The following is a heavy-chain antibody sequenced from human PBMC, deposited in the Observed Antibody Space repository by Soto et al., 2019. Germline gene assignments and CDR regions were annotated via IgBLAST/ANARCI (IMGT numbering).Heavy chain of an antibody. CDR1: GGSTSSGDYY. Sequence: TSDTVSLTCTVSGGSTSSGDYYWSWIRQPPGKGLEWIGYIYYSGSTYYNPSLKSRVTISVDTSKNQFSLKLSSVTAADTAVYYCAREGGYDSSTIYWGQGTLVNVSS. CDR3: AREGGYDSSTIY. D-gene: IGHD5-12*01. V-gene: IGHV4-30-4*02. CDR2: IYYSGST. J-gene: IGHJ4*02.